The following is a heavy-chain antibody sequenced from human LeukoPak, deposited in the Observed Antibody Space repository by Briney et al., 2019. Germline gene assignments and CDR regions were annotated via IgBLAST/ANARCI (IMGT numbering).Heavy chain of an antibody. Sequence: SQTLSLTCTVSSGSISSGGYYWSWIRQHPGKGLEWIGYIYYSGSTYYNPSLKSRVTISVDTSKNQFSLKLSSVTAADTAVYYCARIIVVVPAAISGWFDPWGQGTLVTVSS. CDR3: ARIIVVVPAAISGWFDP. V-gene: IGHV4-31*03. D-gene: IGHD2-2*02. CDR2: IYYSGST. J-gene: IGHJ5*02. CDR1: SGSISSGGYY.